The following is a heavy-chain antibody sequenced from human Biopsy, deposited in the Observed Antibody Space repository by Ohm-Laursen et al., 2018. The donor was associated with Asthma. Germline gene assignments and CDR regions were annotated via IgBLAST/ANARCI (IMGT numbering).Heavy chain of an antibody. Sequence: TLFLTCTVSGDSITSGGCCWNWIRQHPGKGLEWIGYIHHSGTSYFNPSLKSRVSFSRDTSKNQFSLRLSSVTAADTAMYYCARIPRRSGSYLVDYWGQGTLVTVSS. D-gene: IGHD3-22*01. V-gene: IGHV4-31*03. CDR1: GDSITSGGCC. CDR3: ARIPRRSGSYLVDY. J-gene: IGHJ4*02. CDR2: IHHSGTS.